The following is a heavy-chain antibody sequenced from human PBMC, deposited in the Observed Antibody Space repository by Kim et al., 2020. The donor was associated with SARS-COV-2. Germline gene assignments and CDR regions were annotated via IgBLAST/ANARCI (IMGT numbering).Heavy chain of an antibody. CDR2: ISYDGSNK. J-gene: IGHJ6*02. D-gene: IGHD3-9*01. V-gene: IGHV3-30*18. Sequence: GGSLRLSCAASGFTFSSYGMHWVRQAPGKGLEWVAVISYDGSNKYYADSVKGRFTISRDNSKNTLYLQMNSLRAEDTAVYYCAKDRHYDILTGYFYYYGMDVWGQGTTVTVSS. CDR1: GFTFSSYG. CDR3: AKDRHYDILTGYFYYYGMDV.